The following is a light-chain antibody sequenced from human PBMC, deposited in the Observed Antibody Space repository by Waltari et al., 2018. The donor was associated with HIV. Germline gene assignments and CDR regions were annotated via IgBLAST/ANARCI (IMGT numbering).Light chain of an antibody. CDR2: QDN. CDR1: KLGDKY. CDR3: QAWDSSTPVV. J-gene: IGLJ2*01. V-gene: IGLV3-1*01. Sequence: SYELTQPPSVSVSPGQTASITCSGDKLGDKYACWYQQKPGQSPVLVIYQDNKRPSGIPERFSGSNSGNTATLTISGTQAMDEADYYCQAWDSSTPVVFGGGTK.